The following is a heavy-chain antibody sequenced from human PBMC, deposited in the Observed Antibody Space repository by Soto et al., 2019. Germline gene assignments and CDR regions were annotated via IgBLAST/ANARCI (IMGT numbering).Heavy chain of an antibody. CDR3: ARESGGTTATLDYYYFYMDV. J-gene: IGHJ6*03. D-gene: IGHD4-17*01. Sequence: QVQLVQSGAEGKKPGASVKVSCKASGYAFSQFYIHWMRQAPGQGLEWMGWINPNSGRTKFAQNFQGWVTMTRDTSIKTFYMELSGLKSDATAVYYCARESGGTTATLDYYYFYMDVCGKGTTVTVSS. CDR1: GYAFSQFY. V-gene: IGHV1-2*04. CDR2: INPNSGRT.